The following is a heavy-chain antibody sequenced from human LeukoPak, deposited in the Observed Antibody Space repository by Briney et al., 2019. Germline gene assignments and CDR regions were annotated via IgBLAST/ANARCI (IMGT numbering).Heavy chain of an antibody. CDR3: VKQAYDSPRTDFDY. Sequence: RGGCPRLSCAASGLTFSRYAMSWVRQAPGKGLEWVSGVSTSGGSTYYADSVKGRFTISRDNSKNTLHLQMNSLRAEDTAIYYCVKQAYDSPRTDFDYWGEGTLVSPSS. CDR1: GLTFSRYA. D-gene: IGHD3-22*01. J-gene: IGHJ4*02. V-gene: IGHV3-23*01. CDR2: VSTSGGST.